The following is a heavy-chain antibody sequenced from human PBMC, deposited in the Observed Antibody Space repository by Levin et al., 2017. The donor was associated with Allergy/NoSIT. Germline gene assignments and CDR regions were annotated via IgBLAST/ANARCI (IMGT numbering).Heavy chain of an antibody. V-gene: IGHV3-43*01. Sequence: GGSLRLSCAASGFTFDDYTMHWVRQAPGKGLEWVSLISWDGGSTYYADSVKGRFTISRDNSKNSLYLQMNGLRTEDTALYYCAKDRSRDGYNSHAFDIWGQGTMVTVSS. CDR3: AKDRSRDGYNSHAFDI. J-gene: IGHJ3*02. CDR1: GFTFDDYT. CDR2: ISWDGGST. D-gene: IGHD5-24*01.